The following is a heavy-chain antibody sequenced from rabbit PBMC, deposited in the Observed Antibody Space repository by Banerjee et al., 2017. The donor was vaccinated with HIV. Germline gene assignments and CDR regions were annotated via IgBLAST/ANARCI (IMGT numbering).Heavy chain of an antibody. V-gene: IGHV1S45*01. CDR1: GFSFSSYYY. J-gene: IGHJ4*01. D-gene: IGHD1-1*01. CDR2: IYTGSGST. Sequence: QEQLEESGGGLVQPEGSLTLTCTASGFSFSSYYYMCWVRQAPGKGLEWIGCIYTGSGSTYYASWAKGRFTISKTSSTTVTLQMTSLTAADTATYFCARAYPRSTGYYNLWGQGTLVTVS. CDR3: ARAYPRSTGYYNL.